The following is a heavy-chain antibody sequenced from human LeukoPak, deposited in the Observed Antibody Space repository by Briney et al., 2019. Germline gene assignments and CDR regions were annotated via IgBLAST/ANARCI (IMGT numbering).Heavy chain of an antibody. CDR1: GFTVSTNY. CDR2: IYSDDRT. V-gene: IGHV3-53*01. Sequence: GGSLRLSCAASGFTVSTNYINWVRQAPGKGLEWVSVIYSDDRTYYADSVRGRFTISRDNSKNTLYLQMNSLRAEDTAVYYCAREHYFYYLDAWGKGTTVTVSS. J-gene: IGHJ6*03. CDR3: AREHYFYYLDA.